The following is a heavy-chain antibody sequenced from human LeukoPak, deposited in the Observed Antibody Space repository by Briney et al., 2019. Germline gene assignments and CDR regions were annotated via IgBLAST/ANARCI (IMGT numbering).Heavy chain of an antibody. CDR1: GFTFSSYS. Sequence: PGKSLRLSCAASGFTFSSYSMNWVRQAPGKGLEWVSSISSSSSYIYYADSVKGRFTISRDNAKNSLYLQMNSLRAEDTAVYYCARDGKGSHASHYYYYYMDVWGKGTTVTVSS. CDR2: ISSSSSYI. D-gene: IGHD1-26*01. CDR3: ARDGKGSHASHYYYYYMDV. V-gene: IGHV3-21*01. J-gene: IGHJ6*03.